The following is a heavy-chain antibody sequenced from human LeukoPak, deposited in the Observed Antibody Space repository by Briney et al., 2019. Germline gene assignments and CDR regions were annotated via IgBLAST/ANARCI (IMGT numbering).Heavy chain of an antibody. D-gene: IGHD3-10*01. CDR2: ISSSSSYI. J-gene: IGHJ4*02. CDR1: GFTFSSYS. V-gene: IGHV3-21*01. CDR3: ASTKSDDYYGSGSFDY. Sequence: PGGSLRLSCAASGFTFSSYSMNWVRQAPGKGLEWVSSISSSSSYIYYADSVKGRFTISRDNAKTSLYLQMNSLRAEDTAVYYCASTKSDDYYGSGSFDYWGQGTLVTVSS.